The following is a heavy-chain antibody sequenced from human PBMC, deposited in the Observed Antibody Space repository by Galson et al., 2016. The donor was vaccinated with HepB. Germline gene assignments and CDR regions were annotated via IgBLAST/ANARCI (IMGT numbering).Heavy chain of an antibody. CDR2: VHHSGNT. CDR1: GGSISNFNW. CDR3: ARLSYFAMDV. V-gene: IGHV4-4*02. D-gene: IGHD5-18*01. Sequence: SETLSLTCDVSGGSISNFNWWSWVRQPPGEGLEWVGEVHHSGNTKYNASLKSRVSMSVDKSKNQLSLKLSSVTAADTAVYFCARLSYFAMDVWGQGTLVTVSS. J-gene: IGHJ4*02.